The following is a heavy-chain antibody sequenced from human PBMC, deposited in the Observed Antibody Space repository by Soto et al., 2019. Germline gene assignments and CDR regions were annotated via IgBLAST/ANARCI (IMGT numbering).Heavy chain of an antibody. Sequence: PEGSVRLSCADSGFTFSSYAMSWVRQAPGKGLEWVSAISGSGGSTYYADSVKGRFTISRDNSKNTLYLQMNSLRAEDTAVYYCAKTPSPSDYDFWSGYYFQHWGQGTLVTVSS. D-gene: IGHD3-3*01. CDR1: GFTFSSYA. J-gene: IGHJ1*01. CDR2: ISGSGGST. V-gene: IGHV3-23*01. CDR3: AKTPSPSDYDFWSGYYFQH.